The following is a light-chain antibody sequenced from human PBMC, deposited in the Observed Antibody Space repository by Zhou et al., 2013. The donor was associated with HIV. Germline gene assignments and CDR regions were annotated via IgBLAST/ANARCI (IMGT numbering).Light chain of an antibody. J-gene: IGKJ2*01. CDR2: DSS. Sequence: ITQSPASLSASTGDRVTITCRASQDVGAYLAWYQQKPGQAPRLLIYDSSSRATGVPARFSGSGSGRDFTLTISGLQPEDFALYYCQQYDTWPSFGQGTKLQIK. V-gene: IGKV3-15*01. CDR3: QQYDTWPS. CDR1: QDVGAY.